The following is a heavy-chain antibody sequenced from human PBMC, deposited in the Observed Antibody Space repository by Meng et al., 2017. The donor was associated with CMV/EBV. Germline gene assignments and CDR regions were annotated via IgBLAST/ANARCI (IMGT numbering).Heavy chain of an antibody. V-gene: IGHV1-18*01. CDR1: GYTFTSYG. J-gene: IGHJ6*02. Sequence: ASVKVSCKASGYTFTSYGISWVRQAPGQGLEWVGWISAYNGNTNYAQKLQGRVTMTTDTSTSTAYMELRSLRSDDTAVYYCARDGGYCSSTSCYTDVYYYYYGMDVWGQGTTVTVSS. CDR2: ISAYNGNT. D-gene: IGHD2-2*02. CDR3: ARDGGYCSSTSCYTDVYYYYYGMDV.